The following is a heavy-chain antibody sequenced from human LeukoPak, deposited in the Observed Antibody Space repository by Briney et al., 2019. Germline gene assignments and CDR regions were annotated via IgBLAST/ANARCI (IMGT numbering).Heavy chain of an antibody. CDR3: AREGSSGTDY. CDR1: GGSFSGYY. D-gene: IGHD3-22*01. CDR2: INHSGST. Sequence: SETLSLTCAVYGGSFSGYYWSWIRQPPGKGLEWIGEINHSGSTNYNPSLKSRVTMSVDTSKNQFSLKLSSVTAADTAVYCCAREGSSGTDYWGQGTLVTVSS. J-gene: IGHJ4*02. V-gene: IGHV4-34*01.